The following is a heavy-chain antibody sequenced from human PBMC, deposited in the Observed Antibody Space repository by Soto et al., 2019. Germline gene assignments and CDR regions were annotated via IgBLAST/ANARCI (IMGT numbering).Heavy chain of an antibody. V-gene: IGHV1-69*13. J-gene: IGHJ1*01. D-gene: IGHD1-1*01. CDR2: IIPVFGTA. CDR3: ARGWNDFPH. CDR1: GGTFSSYA. Sequence: SVKVSCKASGGTFSSYAISWVRQAPGQGLECMGGIIPVFGTANYAQKFQGRVTINADESTSTVYMELSSLRSEDTAVYYCARGWNDFPHWGQGTLVTISS.